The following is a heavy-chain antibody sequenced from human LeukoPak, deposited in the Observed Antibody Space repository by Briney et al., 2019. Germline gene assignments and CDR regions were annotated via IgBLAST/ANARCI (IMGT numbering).Heavy chain of an antibody. D-gene: IGHD2-15*01. CDR1: GFSFTSYW. CDR3: ARDPGWSSFDI. J-gene: IGHJ3*02. Sequence: GGSLRLSCVASGFSFTSYWMSWVRQAPGKDLEFVANINQDAGTTNYVDSVRGRFTISRDNAENSLYLQMSSLRAEDTALYYCARDPGWSSFDIWGQGIMVTVSS. V-gene: IGHV3-7*03. CDR2: INQDAGTT.